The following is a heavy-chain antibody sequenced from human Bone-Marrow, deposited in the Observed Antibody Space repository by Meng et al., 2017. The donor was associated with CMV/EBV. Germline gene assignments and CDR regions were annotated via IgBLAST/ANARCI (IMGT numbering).Heavy chain of an antibody. CDR2: IYSGGST. CDR3: ASRTEYYYYGMDV. J-gene: IGHJ6*02. V-gene: IGHV3-66*02. D-gene: IGHD1-14*01. CDR1: GFTVSSNY. Sequence: GESLKISCAASGFTVSSNYMSWVRQAPGKGLEWVSVIYSGGSTYYADSVKGRFTISRDNSKNMLYLQMSSLRAEDTAVYYCASRTEYYYYGMDVWGQGTTVTVSS.